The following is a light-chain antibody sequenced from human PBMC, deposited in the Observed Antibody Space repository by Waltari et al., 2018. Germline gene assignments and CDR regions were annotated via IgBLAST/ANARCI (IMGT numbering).Light chain of an antibody. V-gene: IGKV3-11*01. CDR2: DAS. CDR1: QSVSNY. J-gene: IGKJ4*01. Sequence: EIVLTQSPGTLSLSPGERATLSCRASQSVSNYVTWYQQKPGQSPRLLIYDASSMATGIPARFSGSGSGTDFTLTISSLEPEDFAVYYCQRRSSSPPEVAFGGGTTVESK. CDR3: QRRSSSPPEVA.